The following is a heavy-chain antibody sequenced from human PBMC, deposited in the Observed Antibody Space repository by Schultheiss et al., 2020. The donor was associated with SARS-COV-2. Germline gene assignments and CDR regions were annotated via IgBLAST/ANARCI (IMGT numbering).Heavy chain of an antibody. Sequence: GESLKISCAASGFTFSSYGMHWVRQAPGKGLEWVAVISYDGSSSYYGDSVRGRFTISRDNAKNSLYLQMNSLRAEDTAVYYCARDWMITFGGVIGENNWFDPWGQGTLVTVSS. V-gene: IGHV3-30*03. D-gene: IGHD3-16*02. CDR2: ISYDGSSS. CDR1: GFTFSSYG. J-gene: IGHJ5*02. CDR3: ARDWMITFGGVIGENNWFDP.